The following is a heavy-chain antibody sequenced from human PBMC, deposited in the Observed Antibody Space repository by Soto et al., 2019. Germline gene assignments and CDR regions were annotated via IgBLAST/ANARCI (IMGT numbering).Heavy chain of an antibody. CDR1: GGSISSSSYY. CDR2: IYYSGST. D-gene: IGHD2-2*03. Sequence: SETLSLTCTVSGGSISSSSYYWGWIRQPPGKGLEWIGSIYYSGSTYYNPSLKSRVTISVDTSKNHFSLKLTSVTAADTAVYYCARRMDSSDDAFDIWGQGTMVTVSS. V-gene: IGHV4-39*01. CDR3: ARRMDSSDDAFDI. J-gene: IGHJ3*02.